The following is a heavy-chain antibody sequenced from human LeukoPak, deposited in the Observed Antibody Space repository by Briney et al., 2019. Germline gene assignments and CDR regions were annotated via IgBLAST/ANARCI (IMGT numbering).Heavy chain of an antibody. Sequence: GGSLRLSCAASGFTFSSYAMHWVRQAPGKGLEWVAVISYDGSNKYYADSVKGRFTISKDISQNTLFLQMNSLRPEDTAVYYCARAAHRGFSFDYWGQGTLVTVSS. J-gene: IGHJ4*02. CDR2: ISYDGSNK. V-gene: IGHV3-30*04. CDR1: GFTFSSYA. CDR3: ARAAHRGFSFDY. D-gene: IGHD3-10*01.